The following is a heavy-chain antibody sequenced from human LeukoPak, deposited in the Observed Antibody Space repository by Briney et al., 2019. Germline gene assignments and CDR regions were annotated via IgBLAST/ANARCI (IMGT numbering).Heavy chain of an antibody. Sequence: PSETLSLTCTVSAGSISSSSYYWGWIRQPPGKGLEWITSIYYSGSTYYNPSLKSPVTISLDTSQNKFSLKPSAVTAADTASDYCARSVLIMVRGVSDEWGQGTLVTVSS. D-gene: IGHD3-10*01. V-gene: IGHV4-39*01. CDR3: ARSVLIMVRGVSDE. CDR1: AGSISSSSYY. CDR2: IYYSGST. J-gene: IGHJ4*02.